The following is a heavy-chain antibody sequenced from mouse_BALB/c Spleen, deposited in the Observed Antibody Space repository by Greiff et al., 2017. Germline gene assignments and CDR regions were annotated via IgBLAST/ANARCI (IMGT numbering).Heavy chain of an antibody. D-gene: IGHD2-14*01. V-gene: IGHV5-12-2*01. CDR2: ISNGGGST. CDR1: GFTFSSYT. CDR3: ASQRYDGRRGYYAMDY. J-gene: IGHJ4*01. Sequence: DVMLVESGGGLVQPGGSLKLSCAASGFTFSSYTMSWVRQTPGKRLEWVAYISNGGGSTYYPDTVKGRFTISRDNAKNTQYLQMSSLKSEDTAMYYCASQRYDGRRGYYAMDYWGQGTSVTVSS.